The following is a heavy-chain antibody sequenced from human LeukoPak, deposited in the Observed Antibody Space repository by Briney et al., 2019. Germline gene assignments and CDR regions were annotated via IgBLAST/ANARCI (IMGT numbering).Heavy chain of an antibody. CDR3: ASLLDSSGRANDAFDI. V-gene: IGHV5-10-1*01. D-gene: IGHD6-19*01. J-gene: IGHJ3*02. CDR2: IDPSDSYT. Sequence: GESLKISCKGSGYSFTSYWISWVRQMPGKGLEWMGRIDPSDSYTNYSPSFQGHVTISADKSISTAYLQWSSLKASDTAMYYCASLLDSSGRANDAFDIWGQGTMVTVSS. CDR1: GYSFTSYW.